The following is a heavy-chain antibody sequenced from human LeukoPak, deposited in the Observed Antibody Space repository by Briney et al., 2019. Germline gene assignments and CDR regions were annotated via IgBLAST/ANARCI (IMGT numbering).Heavy chain of an antibody. CDR2: ISYDGSNK. D-gene: IGHD3-9*01. Sequence: GGSLRLSCAASGFTFSSYAMHWVRQAPGKGLEWVAVISYDGSNKYYADSVKGRFTISRDNSKNTLYLQMNSLRAEDTAVYYCAREPDTHLPPSSYDILTAFDYWGRGTLVTVSS. J-gene: IGHJ4*02. CDR1: GFTFSSYA. CDR3: AREPDTHLPPSSYDILTAFDY. V-gene: IGHV3-30-3*01.